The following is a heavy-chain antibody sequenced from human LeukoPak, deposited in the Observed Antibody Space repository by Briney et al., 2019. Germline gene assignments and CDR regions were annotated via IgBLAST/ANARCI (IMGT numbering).Heavy chain of an antibody. CDR3: ARVGTGTTYAFDI. CDR1: GGSFSSHY. D-gene: IGHD1-1*01. Sequence: SETLSLICGVSGGSFSSHYWTWIRQPPGKGLEWIGEINPRGSTNYNPSLESRVTVSADTSRNQLSLKLSSVTAADTAVYYCARVGTGTTYAFDIWGQGTMVTVSS. V-gene: IGHV4-34*01. J-gene: IGHJ3*02. CDR2: INPRGST.